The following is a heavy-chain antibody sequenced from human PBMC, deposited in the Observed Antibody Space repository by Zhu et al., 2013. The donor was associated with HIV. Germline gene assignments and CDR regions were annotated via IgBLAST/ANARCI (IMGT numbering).Heavy chain of an antibody. V-gene: IGHV1-2*02. J-gene: IGHJ2*01. CDR1: GYTFTGYY. Sequence: QVQLVQSGAEVKKPGASVKVSCKASGYTFTGYYMHWVRQAPGQGLEWMGWINPNSGGTNYAQKFQGRVTMTRDTSISTAYMELSRLRSDDTAVYYCARGVITGTTHWYFDLWGRGTLVTVSS. CDR3: ARGVITGTTHWYFDL. D-gene: IGHD1-7*01. CDR2: INPNSGGT.